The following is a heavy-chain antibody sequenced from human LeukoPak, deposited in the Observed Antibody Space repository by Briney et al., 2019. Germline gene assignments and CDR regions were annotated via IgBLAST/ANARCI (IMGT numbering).Heavy chain of an antibody. CDR1: GFTFSSYG. Sequence: GGSLRLSCAASGFTFSSYGMHWVRQAPGKGLEWVAVISYDGSNKYYADSVKGRFTISRDNSKNTLYLQMNSLRAEDTAVYYCAKDWAQYSGSYWWGQGTLVTVSS. V-gene: IGHV3-30*18. CDR3: AKDWAQYSGSYW. CDR2: ISYDGSNK. J-gene: IGHJ4*02. D-gene: IGHD1-26*01.